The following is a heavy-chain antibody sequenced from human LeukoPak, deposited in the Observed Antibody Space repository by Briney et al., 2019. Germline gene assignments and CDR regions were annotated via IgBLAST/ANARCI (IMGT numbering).Heavy chain of an antibody. V-gene: IGHV3-64D*09. CDR1: GFTFSSYT. Sequence: PGGALRLSCSVSGFTFSSYTMHWFRQPPGEGLEYCSSININGGRTYYADSVKGRFTISRDNSKNTLYLQMSSLRTEDTAVYYCVKDKWIDHWGQGTLVTVSS. J-gene: IGHJ4*02. D-gene: IGHD2-8*01. CDR3: VKDKWIDH. CDR2: ININGGRT.